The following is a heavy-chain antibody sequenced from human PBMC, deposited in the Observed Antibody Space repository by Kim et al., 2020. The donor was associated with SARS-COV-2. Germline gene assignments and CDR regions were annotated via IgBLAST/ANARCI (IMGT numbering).Heavy chain of an antibody. CDR2: ISYDGSNK. V-gene: IGHV3-30*04. CDR1: GFTFSSYA. Sequence: GGSLRLSCAASGFTFSSYAMHWVRQAPGKGLEWVAVISYDGSNKYYADSVKGRFTISRDNSKNTLYLQMKSLRAEDTAVYYCARDLADGYNNHYYYMDVWGKGTTVTVSS. J-gene: IGHJ6*03. D-gene: IGHD5-12*01. CDR3: ARDLADGYNNHYYYMDV.